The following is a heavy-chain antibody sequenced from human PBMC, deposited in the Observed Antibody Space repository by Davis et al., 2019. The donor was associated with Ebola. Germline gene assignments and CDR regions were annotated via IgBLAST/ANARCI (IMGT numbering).Heavy chain of an antibody. CDR3: MRELHGGEFNY. CDR2: IDPKSGGG. V-gene: IGHV1-2*02. Sequence: ASVKVSCKASGYIFSDYYIHWVRQAPGQGLEWMAWIDPKSGGGNYAPRFQGRVTMTTDTSISTAYMDLSSLRSDDTAVFYCMRELHGGEFNYWGQGTLVTVSS. J-gene: IGHJ4*02. CDR1: GYIFSDYY. D-gene: IGHD3-16*01.